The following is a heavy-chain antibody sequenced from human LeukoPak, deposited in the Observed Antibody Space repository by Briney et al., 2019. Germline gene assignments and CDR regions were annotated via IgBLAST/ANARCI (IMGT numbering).Heavy chain of an antibody. CDR2: ISYDGSNK. Sequence: GGSLRLSCAASGFTFSSYAMHWVRQAPGKGLEWVAVISYDGSNKYYADSVKGRFTTSRDNSKNTLYLQMNSLRAEDTAVYYCARPLWFGELVGMDVWGQGTTVTVSS. CDR3: ARPLWFGELVGMDV. D-gene: IGHD3-10*01. CDR1: GFTFSSYA. J-gene: IGHJ6*02. V-gene: IGHV3-30-3*01.